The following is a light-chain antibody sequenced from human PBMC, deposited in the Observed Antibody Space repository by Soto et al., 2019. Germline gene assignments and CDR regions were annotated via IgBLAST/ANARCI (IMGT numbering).Light chain of an antibody. J-gene: IGLJ2*01. Sequence: QSVLTQPPSASGTPGQRVTISWSGSSSNIGSNSVYWYQQLPGTAPKLLIYSNNQRPSGVPDRFSGSKSGTSASLAISGLRSEDEAGYFCAAWDDSLSAVVFGGGTKLTVL. CDR1: SSNIGSNS. V-gene: IGLV1-47*02. CDR3: AAWDDSLSAVV. CDR2: SNN.